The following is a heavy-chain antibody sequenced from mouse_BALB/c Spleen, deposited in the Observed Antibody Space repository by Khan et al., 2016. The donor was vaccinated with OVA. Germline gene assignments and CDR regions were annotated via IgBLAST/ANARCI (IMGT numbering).Heavy chain of an antibody. CDR2: IWGGGGT. D-gene: IGHD2-14*01. V-gene: IGHV2-6-4*01. CDR3: ARAYYRYDGYYAMNY. Sequence: QIQLVQSGPGLVAPSQSLSITCTVSGFSLSRYNIHWVRQPPGKGLEWLGMIWGGGGTDYNSTLKSRLSIRKDNSKSQVLLQMNSLQTDDTAMYYCARAYYRYDGYYAMNYWGQGTSVTVSS. CDR1: GFSLSRYN. J-gene: IGHJ4*01.